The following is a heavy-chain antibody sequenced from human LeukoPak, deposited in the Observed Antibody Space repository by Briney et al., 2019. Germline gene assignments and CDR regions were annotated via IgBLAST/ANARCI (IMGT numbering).Heavy chain of an antibody. J-gene: IGHJ4*02. D-gene: IGHD3-10*01. CDR1: GFTFSSYA. CDR2: ISGSDGNT. Sequence: GSLRLSCAASGFTFSSYAMSWVRQAPGKGLEGVLAISGSDGNTYYADSVKGQFTIPRDDSKNPLYLQTNRLRAEDTALYYCAKAATFYYGSDLWGQGILVAVSS. CDR3: AKAATFYYGSDL. V-gene: IGHV3-23*01.